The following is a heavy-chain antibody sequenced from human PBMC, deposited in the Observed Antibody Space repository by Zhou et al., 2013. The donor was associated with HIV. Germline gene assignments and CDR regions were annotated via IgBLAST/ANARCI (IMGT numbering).Heavy chain of an antibody. J-gene: IGHJ2*01. CDR1: GGIISNYY. Sequence: QVQLQESGPGLVKPSETLSLTCTVSGGIISNYYWSWIRQPAGKRLEWIGRTHTSGNTNYNPSLKSRVTMSVDTSKNQFYLKLSSATAADTAVYYCARDQFFXVSGLSNWYFDLWGLAPWSLSPQ. D-gene: IGHD3-10*01. CDR3: ARDQFFXVSGLSNWYFDL. V-gene: IGHV4-4*07. CDR2: THTSGNT.